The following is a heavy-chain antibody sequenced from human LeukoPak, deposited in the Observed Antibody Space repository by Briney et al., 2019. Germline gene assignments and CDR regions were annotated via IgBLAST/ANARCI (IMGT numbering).Heavy chain of an antibody. D-gene: IGHD1-14*01. J-gene: IGHJ5*02. CDR2: IIPIFGTA. V-gene: IGHV1-69*05. CDR3: ARDLPDGWFDP. CDR1: GGTFSSYT. Sequence: SVKVSCKASGGTFSSYTIIWVRQAPGQGLEWMGGIIPIFGTANYAQKFQGRVTITTDESTSTAYMELSSLRSEDTAVFYCARDLPDGWFDPWGQGTLVTVSS.